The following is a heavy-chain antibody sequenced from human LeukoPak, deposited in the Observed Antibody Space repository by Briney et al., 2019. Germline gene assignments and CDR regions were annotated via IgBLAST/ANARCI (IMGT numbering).Heavy chain of an antibody. CDR2: NYHGGSS. D-gene: IGHD6-13*01. CDR1: GFSLSSGYY. J-gene: IGHJ4*02. V-gene: IGHV4-38-2*02. Sequence: SETLSLTCTVSGFSLSSGYYWGWIRQSPGKGLEWIGSNYHGGSSHYNPSLKSRVTISIDTSKNHFSLNLTSVTAADTAVYYCASEGVAAAYYFDYWGQGTLVTVSS. CDR3: ASEGVAAAYYFDY.